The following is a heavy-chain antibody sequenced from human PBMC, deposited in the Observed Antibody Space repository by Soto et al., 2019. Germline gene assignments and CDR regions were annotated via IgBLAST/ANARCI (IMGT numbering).Heavy chain of an antibody. CDR3: ARVPYDTTGYYAF. V-gene: IGHV1-46*01. J-gene: IGHJ4*02. Sequence: GGSVKVSCKTSGFTFTTYYIHWVRQAPGQGLEWMGMIDPSGGSTTYAQKFQGRVTMTSDMSTSTVYMELSSLRSEDTAVYYCARVPYDTTGYYAFWGQGTLVTVSS. CDR2: IDPSGGST. CDR1: GFTFTTYY. D-gene: IGHD3-22*01.